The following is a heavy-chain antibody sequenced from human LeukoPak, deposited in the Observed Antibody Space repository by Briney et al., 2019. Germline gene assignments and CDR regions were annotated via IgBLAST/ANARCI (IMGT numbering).Heavy chain of an antibody. D-gene: IGHD6-13*01. J-gene: IGHJ4*02. V-gene: IGHV3-64D*06. CDR3: VKVHWGVISSWIDY. CDR2: ISSNGGST. Sequence: PGGFLRLSCSASGFTFSSYAMHWVRQAPGKGLEYVSAISSNGGSTYNADSVKGRFTISRDNSKNTLYLQMSSLRAEDTAVYYCVKVHWGVISSWIDYWGQGTLVTVSS. CDR1: GFTFSSYA.